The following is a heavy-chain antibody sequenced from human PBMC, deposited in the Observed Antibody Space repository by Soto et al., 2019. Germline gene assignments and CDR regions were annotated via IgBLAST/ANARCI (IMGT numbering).Heavy chain of an antibody. D-gene: IGHD1-1*01. J-gene: IGHJ4*02. V-gene: IGHV3-64*04. CDR1: GFTFSNSD. Sequence: PGGSLRLSCAASGFTFSNSDMHWVRQAPGKGLEYLSRIRGNGDTTYADSVKGRFTISRDNSKNTLDLQMNDLRTDDTAVYYCAKGHGIISPIDYRGQGALVTVSS. CDR2: IRGNGDTT. CDR3: AKGHGIISPIDY.